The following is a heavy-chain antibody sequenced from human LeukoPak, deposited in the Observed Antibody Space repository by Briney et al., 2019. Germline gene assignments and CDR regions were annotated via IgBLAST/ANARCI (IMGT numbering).Heavy chain of an antibody. J-gene: IGHJ6*04. CDR2: ISGSGGST. D-gene: IGHD3-16*01. Sequence: GGSLRLSCAASGFTFSSYAMSWVRQAPGKGLGWVSAISGSGGSTYYADSVKGRFTISRDNSKNTLYLQMNSLRAEYTAVYYCAKWGYYYYGMDVWGKGTTVTVSS. CDR3: AKWGYYYYGMDV. V-gene: IGHV3-23*01. CDR1: GFTFSSYA.